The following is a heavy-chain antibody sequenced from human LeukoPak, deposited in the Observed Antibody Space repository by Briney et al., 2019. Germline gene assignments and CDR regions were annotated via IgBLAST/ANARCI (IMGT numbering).Heavy chain of an antibody. J-gene: IGHJ4*02. Sequence: PGGSLRLSCAASGFTVSSNYMSWVRQAPGKGLEWVSLIYSGGSTYYTESVKGRFIISRDNSKNMLYLQMNSLRAEDTAVYYCARHDYLAVWGQGTLVTVSS. V-gene: IGHV3-66*04. CDR3: ARHDYLAV. CDR1: GFTVSSNY. D-gene: IGHD4-11*01. CDR2: IYSGGST.